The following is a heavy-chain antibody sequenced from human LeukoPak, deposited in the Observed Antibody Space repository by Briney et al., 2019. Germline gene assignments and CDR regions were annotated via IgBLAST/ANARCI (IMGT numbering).Heavy chain of an antibody. V-gene: IGHV3-30*02. CDR2: IRSDGSNK. CDR3: AKIFGYYDSSGSGGNDY. Sequence: GGSLRLSCAASGFTFSSYGMHWVRQAPGKGLEWVTFIRSDGSNKYHADSVKGRFTISRDNSKNTLYLQMNSLRAEDTAVYYCAKIFGYYDSSGSGGNDYWGQGTLVTVSS. J-gene: IGHJ4*02. CDR1: GFTFSSYG. D-gene: IGHD3-22*01.